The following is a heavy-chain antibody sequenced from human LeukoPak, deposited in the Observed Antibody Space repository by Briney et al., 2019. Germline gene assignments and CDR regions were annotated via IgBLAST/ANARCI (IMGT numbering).Heavy chain of an antibody. D-gene: IGHD2-15*01. CDR1: GFTFSNYG. V-gene: IGHV3-30*18. J-gene: IGHJ5*02. CDR3: AKDPYRVVFATGNYLDP. CDR2: ISSDETNI. Sequence: GGSLRLSCATSGFTFSNYGMHWVRQAPGKGLEWVAVISSDETNIRYGDSVRGRFTVCRDNAKNTVYLQMNSLGADDTDVYYCAKDPYRVVFATGNYLDPWGQGTLVTVSS.